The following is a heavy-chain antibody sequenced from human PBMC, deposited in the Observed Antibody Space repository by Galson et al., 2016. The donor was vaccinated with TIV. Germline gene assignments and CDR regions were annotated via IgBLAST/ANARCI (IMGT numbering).Heavy chain of an antibody. CDR3: ARGFSSYYFDY. V-gene: IGHV3-30-3*01. CDR1: GFTFRSYD. Sequence: SLRLSCAASGFTFRSYDLHWVRQAPGKGLEWVAVMPYDGSNKYYADSVKDRFTISRDTSKNTLFLQMNSLRSEDTAVYYCARGFSSYYFDYWGQETLVTVST. D-gene: IGHD6-13*01. CDR2: MPYDGSNK. J-gene: IGHJ4*02.